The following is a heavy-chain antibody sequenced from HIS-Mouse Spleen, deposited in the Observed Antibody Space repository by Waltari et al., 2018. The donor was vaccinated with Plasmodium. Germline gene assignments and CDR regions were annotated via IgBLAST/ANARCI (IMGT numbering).Heavy chain of an antibody. V-gene: IGHV4-39*07. D-gene: IGHD5-12*01. CDR3: ARVGRGYSGYDSVVVGY. CDR2: IYYSGST. J-gene: IGHJ4*02. CDR1: GGSISRSSYS. Sequence: QLQLQESGPGLVKPSETLSLTCTVSGGSISRSSYSWGWIRQPPGKGLEWIGSIYYSGSTYYNPSLKSRVTISVDTAKNQFSLKLSSVTAADTAGYYCARVGRGYSGYDSVVVGYWGQGTLVTVSS.